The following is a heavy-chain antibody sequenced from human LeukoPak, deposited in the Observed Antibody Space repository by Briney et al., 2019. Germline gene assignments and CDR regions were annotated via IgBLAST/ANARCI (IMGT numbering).Heavy chain of an antibody. D-gene: IGHD3-3*01. CDR3: ARGGGYDFWSGHGYYFDY. J-gene: IGHJ4*02. Sequence: GESLKISCKGSGYSFTSYWIGWVRQMPGKGLEWMGIIYPSDSDTRYSPSFQGQVTISADKSITTAYLQWSSLKASDTAMYYCARGGGYDFWSGHGYYFDYWGQGTLVTVSS. CDR2: IYPSDSDT. CDR1: GYSFTSYW. V-gene: IGHV5-51*01.